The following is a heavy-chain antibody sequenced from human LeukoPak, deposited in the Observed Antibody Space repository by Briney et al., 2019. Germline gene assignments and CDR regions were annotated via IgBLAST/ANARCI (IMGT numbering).Heavy chain of an antibody. D-gene: IGHD3-10*01. CDR3: ARGARLTMVRGVIRYYYMDV. CDR1: GFTFTKYW. J-gene: IGHJ6*03. CDR2: IYTGGST. V-gene: IGHV3-53*01. Sequence: GGSLRLSCAASGFTFTKYWMSWVRQAPGKGLEWVSVIYTGGSTYYADSVKGRFTISRDNSKNTLYLQMNSLRAEDTAVYFCARGARLTMVRGVIRYYYMDVWGKGTTVTISS.